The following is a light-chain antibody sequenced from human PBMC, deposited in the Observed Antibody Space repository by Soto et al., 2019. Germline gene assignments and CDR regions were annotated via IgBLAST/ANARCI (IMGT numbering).Light chain of an antibody. CDR1: QSVGNNY. V-gene: IGKV3-20*01. CDR2: GAS. CDR3: QQYDGSST. Sequence: EIVLTQSPGTLSSSPGERATLSCRASQSVGNNYLAWYQQKPGQAPRPLIYGASIRATDIPDRFSGSGSGTDFTFTISRLEPEDFAVYYCQQYDGSSTFGQGTKVDIK. J-gene: IGKJ1*01.